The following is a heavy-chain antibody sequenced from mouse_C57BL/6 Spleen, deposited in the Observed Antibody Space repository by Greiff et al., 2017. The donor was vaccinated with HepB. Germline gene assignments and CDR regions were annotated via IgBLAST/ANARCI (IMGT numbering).Heavy chain of an antibody. CDR2: IRNKANGYTT. D-gene: IGHD2-4*01. J-gene: IGHJ4*01. V-gene: IGHV7-3*01. Sequence: DVHLVESGGGLVQPGGSLSLSCAASGFTFTDYYMSWVRQPPGKALEWLGFIRNKANGYTTEYSASVKGRFTISRDNSQSILYLQMNALRAEDSATYYCARLYYDYERAMDYWGQGTSVTVSS. CDR3: ARLYYDYERAMDY. CDR1: GFTFTDYY.